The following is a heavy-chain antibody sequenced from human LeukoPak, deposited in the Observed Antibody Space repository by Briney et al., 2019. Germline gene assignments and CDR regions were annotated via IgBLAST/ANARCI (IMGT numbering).Heavy chain of an antibody. V-gene: IGHV1-2*02. CDR3: ARYRGYSSSWYLDY. D-gene: IGHD6-13*01. Sequence: ASVKVSCKASGYTFTGYYMHWVRQAPGQGLEWMGWINPNSGGTNYAQKFQGRVTMTRDTSISTAYMELSRLRSDDTAVYYCARYRGYSSSWYLDYWGQGTLVTVSS. J-gene: IGHJ4*02. CDR2: INPNSGGT. CDR1: GYTFTGYY.